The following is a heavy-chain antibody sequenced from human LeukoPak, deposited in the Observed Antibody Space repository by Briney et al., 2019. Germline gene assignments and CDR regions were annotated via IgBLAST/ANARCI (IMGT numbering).Heavy chain of an antibody. CDR1: GGSISSYY. CDR3: ARHALAYYDIFYYFDY. J-gene: IGHJ4*02. D-gene: IGHD3-9*01. V-gene: IGHV4-59*01. Sequence: PSETLSLTCTVSGGSISSYYWSWIRQPPGKGLEWMGYIYYSGSTNYNPSLKSRGTISVDTSTTQFSLKLSSVTAADTAVYYCARHALAYYDIFYYFDYWGQGTLVTVSS. CDR2: IYYSGST.